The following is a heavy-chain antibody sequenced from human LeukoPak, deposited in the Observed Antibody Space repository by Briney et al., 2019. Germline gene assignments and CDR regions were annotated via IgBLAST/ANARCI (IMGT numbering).Heavy chain of an antibody. Sequence: SETLSLTCTVSGDSISSSSYYWGWIRQPPGKGLEWIGSIYYSGSTYYNPSLKSRVTISVDTSKNQFSLKLSSVTAADTAVYYCARLRIGGWYYDILTGYYNERTYYFDYWGQGTLVTVSS. CDR2: IYYSGST. J-gene: IGHJ4*02. V-gene: IGHV4-39*07. CDR3: ARLRIGGWYYDILTGYYNERTYYFDY. CDR1: GDSISSSSYY. D-gene: IGHD3-9*01.